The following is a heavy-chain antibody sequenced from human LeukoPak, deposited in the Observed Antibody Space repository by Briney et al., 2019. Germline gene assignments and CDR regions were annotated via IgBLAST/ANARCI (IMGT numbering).Heavy chain of an antibody. CDR3: ARDRGQLGSGYYYYMDV. Sequence: ASVKVSCKASVYTLTGYYMHWVRHAPRQGLERMGWINPNSGGTNYAHKFQGRVTMTRDTSISTSYMELSRLRSVGAAVYYCARDRGQLGSGYYYYMDVWGKGTTVTVSS. CDR2: INPNSGGT. J-gene: IGHJ6*03. CDR1: VYTLTGYY. D-gene: IGHD6-13*01. V-gene: IGHV1-2*02.